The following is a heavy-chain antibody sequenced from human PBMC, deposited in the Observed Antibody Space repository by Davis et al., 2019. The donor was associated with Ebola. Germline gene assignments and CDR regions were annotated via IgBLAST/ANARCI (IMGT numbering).Heavy chain of an antibody. CDR1: GGSISSSNW. V-gene: IGHV4-4*02. CDR2: IYHSGST. D-gene: IGHD5-24*01. Sequence: SETLSLTCAVSGGSISSSNWWSWVRQPPGKGLEWIGEIYHSGSTNYNPSLKSRVTISVDTSKNQFSLKLSSVTAADTAVYYCARVGFQRWLQLSGWGQGTLVTVSS. J-gene: IGHJ4*02. CDR3: ARVGFQRWLQLSG.